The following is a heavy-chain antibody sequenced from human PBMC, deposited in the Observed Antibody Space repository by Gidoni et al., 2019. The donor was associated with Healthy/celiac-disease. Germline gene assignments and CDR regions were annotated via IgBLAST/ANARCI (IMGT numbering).Heavy chain of an antibody. D-gene: IGHD3-22*01. Sequence: QVQLVQSGAEVKKPGASVKVSCKASGYTFTSYAMHWVRQAPGQRLEWMGWINACNGNTKYSQKFQGRVTITSDTSASTAYMELSSLRSEDTAVYYCARPHSQYYYDSSGYFQHWGQGTLVTVSS. J-gene: IGHJ1*01. CDR1: GYTFTSYA. V-gene: IGHV1-3*01. CDR2: INACNGNT. CDR3: ARPHSQYYYDSSGYFQH.